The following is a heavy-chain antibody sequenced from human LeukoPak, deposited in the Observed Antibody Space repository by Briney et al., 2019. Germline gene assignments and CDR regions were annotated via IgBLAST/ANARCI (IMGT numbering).Heavy chain of an antibody. J-gene: IGHJ4*02. CDR1: GYRFTIYD. CDR3: ARGRQSEL. D-gene: IGHD1-7*01. Sequence: ASVKVSCKASGYRFTIYDINWVRQAAGQGLEWVGWINPMGRRADAQKIQGRGSMTTNTSINTAYMELSSLRSDDTAVYYCARGRQSELWGQGTLVTVSS. V-gene: IGHV1-8*01. CDR2: INPMGRR.